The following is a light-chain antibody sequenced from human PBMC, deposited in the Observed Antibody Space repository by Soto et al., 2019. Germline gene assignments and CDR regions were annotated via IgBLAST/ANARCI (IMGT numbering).Light chain of an antibody. Sequence: DIQMTQSPSTLSASVGDRVTITCRASQTISNWLAWYQQKPGKAPKVLIFDASTLDGGVPSRFSGRRSGTDFPLSISSLQPSDFATYYCQQYSTYPHTFGGGTKVEI. V-gene: IGKV1-5*01. J-gene: IGKJ4*01. CDR2: DAS. CDR1: QTISNW. CDR3: QQYSTYPHT.